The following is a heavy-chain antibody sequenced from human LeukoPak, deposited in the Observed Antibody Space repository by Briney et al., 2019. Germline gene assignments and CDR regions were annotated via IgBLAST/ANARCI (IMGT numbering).Heavy chain of an antibody. CDR1: GFTFSSYS. Sequence: PGGSLRLSCAASGFTFSSYSMNWVRQAPGKGLEWVSSISSSSSYIYSADSVKGRFTISRDNAKNSLYLQMNSLRAEDTAVYYCASGYCTNGVCYSFDYWGQGTLVTVSS. V-gene: IGHV3-21*01. D-gene: IGHD2-8*01. CDR2: ISSSSSYI. CDR3: ASGYCTNGVCYSFDY. J-gene: IGHJ4*02.